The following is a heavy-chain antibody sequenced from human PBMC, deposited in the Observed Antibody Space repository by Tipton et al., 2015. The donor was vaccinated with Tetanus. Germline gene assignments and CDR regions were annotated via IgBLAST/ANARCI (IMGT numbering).Heavy chain of an antibody. CDR2: INAGNGNT. CDR3: ARGGVGYGSSTSCYLSAP. V-gene: IGHV1-3*01. J-gene: IGHJ5*02. CDR1: GYTFTSYA. D-gene: IGHD2-2*01. Sequence: QSGAEVKKPGASVKVSCKASGYTFTSYAMHWVRQAPGQRLEWMGWINAGNGNTKYSQKFQGRVTITRDTSASTAYMELSSLRSEGTAVYYCARGGVGYGSSTSCYLSAPWGQATLASVSS.